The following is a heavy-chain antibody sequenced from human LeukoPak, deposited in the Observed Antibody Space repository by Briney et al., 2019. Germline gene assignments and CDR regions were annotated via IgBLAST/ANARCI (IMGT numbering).Heavy chain of an antibody. Sequence: PGGSLRLSCAASGFTFSSYEMNWVRQAPGKGLEWVSYISSSGSTIYYADSVKGRFTISRDNAKNSLYLQMNSLRAEDTAVYYCAFSPRVQGADYWGQGTLVTVSS. CDR2: ISSSGSTI. J-gene: IGHJ4*02. D-gene: IGHD1-1*01. V-gene: IGHV3-48*03. CDR1: GFTFSSYE. CDR3: AFSPRVQGADY.